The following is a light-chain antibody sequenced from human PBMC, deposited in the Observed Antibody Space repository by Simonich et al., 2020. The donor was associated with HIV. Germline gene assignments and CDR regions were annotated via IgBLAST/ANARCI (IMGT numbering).Light chain of an antibody. V-gene: IGKV3-20*01. Sequence: EIVLTQSPATLSLSPGERGTLSCRASQSVSSYLAWYQQKPGQAPRLLIYDASNRATGIPDRFSGSGSGTDFTLTISRLEPEDFAVYYCQQYGSSPTFGQGTKVEIK. CDR3: QQYGSSPT. J-gene: IGKJ1*01. CDR2: DAS. CDR1: QSVSSY.